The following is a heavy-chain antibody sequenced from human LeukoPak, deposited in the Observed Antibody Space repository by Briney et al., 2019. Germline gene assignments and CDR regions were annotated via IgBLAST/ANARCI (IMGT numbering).Heavy chain of an antibody. D-gene: IGHD3-22*01. CDR1: VGSLTTYY. V-gene: IGHV4-59*08. CDR2: IYYSGST. Sequence: SETLSLTCTVSVGSLTTYYWSWIRHPPGKGLDWIAYIYYSGSTNYNPSLRSRVTISLDRSKNQFSLKLSSVTAADAAVYYCARLIVVDFAFDYWGQGTLVTVSS. CDR3: ARLIVVDFAFDY. J-gene: IGHJ4*02.